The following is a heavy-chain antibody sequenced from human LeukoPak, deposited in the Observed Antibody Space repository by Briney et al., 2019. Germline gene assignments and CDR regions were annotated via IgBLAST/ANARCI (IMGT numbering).Heavy chain of an antibody. J-gene: IGHJ4*02. V-gene: IGHV3-53*01. D-gene: IGHD3-22*01. Sequence: GGSLRLSCAASGFTVSSNYMSWVRQPPGKGLQWVSVIYSGGGTYYADSVKGRFTISRDNSKNTLYLQMNSLRAEDTAVYYCARYRNYYDSSGYYPFDYWGQGTLVTVSS. CDR3: ARYRNYYDSSGYYPFDY. CDR1: GFTVSSNY. CDR2: IYSGGGT.